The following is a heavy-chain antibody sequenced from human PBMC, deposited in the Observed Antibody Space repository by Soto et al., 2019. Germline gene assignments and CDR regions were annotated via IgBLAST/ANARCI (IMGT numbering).Heavy chain of an antibody. J-gene: IGHJ3*02. CDR3: TRHDAVQWLAKDAFDI. CDR1: GFTFGDYA. CDR2: IRSKAYGGTT. V-gene: IGHV3-49*03. D-gene: IGHD6-19*01. Sequence: GGSLRLSCTASGFTFGDYAMSWFRQAPGEGLEWVGFIRSKAYGGTTEYAASVKGRFTISRDDCKSIAYLQMNSLKTEDTAVYYCTRHDAVQWLAKDAFDIVGQGTMVTVS.